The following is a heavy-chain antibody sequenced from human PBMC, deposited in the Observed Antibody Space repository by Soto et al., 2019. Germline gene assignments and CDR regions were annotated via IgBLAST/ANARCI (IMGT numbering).Heavy chain of an antibody. J-gene: IGHJ1*01. Sequence: PSETLSLTCTVSGGSISSHYWSWIRQPPGKGLEWIGYIYYSGSTNYNPSLKSRVTISVDTSKNQFSLKLSSVTAADTAVYYCVYGDYPAEYFQHWGQGTLVTVSS. V-gene: IGHV4-59*08. D-gene: IGHD4-17*01. CDR1: GGSISSHY. CDR3: VYGDYPAEYFQH. CDR2: IYYSGST.